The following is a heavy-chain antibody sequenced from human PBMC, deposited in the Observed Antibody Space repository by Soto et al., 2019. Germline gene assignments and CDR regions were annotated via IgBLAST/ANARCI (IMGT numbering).Heavy chain of an antibody. CDR3: AREGSGWYLVY. V-gene: IGHV1-18*01. CDR2: ISAYNGNI. Sequence: QVQLVQSGAEVKKPGASVKVSCKASGYTFTNFGISWVRQAPGQGLEWMGWISAYNGNINYSQKLQGRVTITTDTSTSTAYMELRSLKSDDTAVYYCAREGSGWYLVYWGQGTLVTVSS. J-gene: IGHJ4*02. D-gene: IGHD6-19*01. CDR1: GYTFTNFG.